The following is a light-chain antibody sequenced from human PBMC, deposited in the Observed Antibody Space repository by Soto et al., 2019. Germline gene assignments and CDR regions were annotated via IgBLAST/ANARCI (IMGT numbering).Light chain of an antibody. CDR3: QQHGNWPPIT. V-gene: IGKV3-15*01. CDR1: QSVGSN. J-gene: IGKJ5*01. CDR2: DAS. Sequence: EIVMTQSPATLSVSPGDSAALSCWASQSVGSNLAWYQQRPGQAPRLLIYDASTRATGIPARFSGRGSGTDFTLTISSLQSEDFAVYYCQQHGNWPPITFGQGTRLEIK.